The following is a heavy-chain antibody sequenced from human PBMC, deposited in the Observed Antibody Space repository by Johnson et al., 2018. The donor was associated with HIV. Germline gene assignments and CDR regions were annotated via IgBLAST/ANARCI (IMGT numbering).Heavy chain of an antibody. V-gene: IGHV3-30*18. CDR1: RLTFSSYG. Sequence: QVQLVESGGGVVQPGRSLRLSCAASRLTFSSYGMHWVRQAPGKGLEWVAVISSEGSNRYYVDSVKGRFTISRDNSNNTLYLQMNSLRPEDTAIYYCAKIAAAAGLRDAFDIWGQGTMVTVSS. D-gene: IGHD6-13*01. CDR2: ISSEGSNR. J-gene: IGHJ3*02. CDR3: AKIAAAAGLRDAFDI.